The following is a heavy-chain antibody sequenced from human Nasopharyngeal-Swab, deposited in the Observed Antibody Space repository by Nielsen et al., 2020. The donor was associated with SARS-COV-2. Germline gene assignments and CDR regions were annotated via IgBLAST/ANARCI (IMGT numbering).Heavy chain of an antibody. CDR2: ISSSSSYI. CDR1: GFTFSSYS. D-gene: IGHD6-13*01. CDR3: ARARLGGQQLSWFDP. Sequence: GGSLRLSCAASGFTFSSYSMNWVRQAPGKGLEWVSSISSSSSYIYYADSVKGRFTISRENAKNSLYLQMNSLRAEDTAVYYCARARLGGQQLSWFDPWGQGTLVTVSS. J-gene: IGHJ5*02. V-gene: IGHV3-21*01.